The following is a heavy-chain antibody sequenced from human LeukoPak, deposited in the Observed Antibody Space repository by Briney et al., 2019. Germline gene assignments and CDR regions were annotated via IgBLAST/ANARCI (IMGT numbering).Heavy chain of an antibody. J-gene: IGHJ4*02. Sequence: PGGSLRLSCAASGFTFSDYFMTWIRQALGKGLEWVSYISGSGSNKYYADSVKGRFTISRDNAKNSLYLQMNSLRVEDTAVYYCATSQSSVAGIVGDWGQGTLVTVSS. V-gene: IGHV3-11*04. D-gene: IGHD6-19*01. CDR3: ATSQSSVAGIVGD. CDR2: ISGSGSNK. CDR1: GFTFSDYF.